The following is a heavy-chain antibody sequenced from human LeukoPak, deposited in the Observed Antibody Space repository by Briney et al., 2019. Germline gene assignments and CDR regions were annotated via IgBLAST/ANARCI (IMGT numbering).Heavy chain of an antibody. CDR2: IYTSGST. CDR3: ARDLRPGYSSFDRNAFDI. D-gene: IGHD6-19*01. V-gene: IGHV4-4*07. CDR1: GGFLSSYY. Sequence: SETLSLTCTVSGGFLSSYYWSWIRQPAGKGLEWIGRIYTSGSTNYNPSLKSRVTMSVDTSKNQFSLKLSSVTAADTAVYYCARDLRPGYSSFDRNAFDIWGQGTMVTVSS. J-gene: IGHJ3*02.